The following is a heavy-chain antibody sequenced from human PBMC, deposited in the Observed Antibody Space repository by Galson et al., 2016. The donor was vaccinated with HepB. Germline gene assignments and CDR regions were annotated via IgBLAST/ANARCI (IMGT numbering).Heavy chain of an antibody. D-gene: IGHD7-27*01. CDR1: GDSVSTNSAA. CDR2: TYYRSKWYN. CDR3: ARAKANWDGGGDNWFDP. J-gene: IGHJ5*02. Sequence: CAISGDSVSTNSAAWNWIRQSPSRGLEWLGRTYYRSKWYNAYALSVKSRITINPDTSKNQIPLQLNSVTPEGTAVYYCARAKANWDGGGDNWFDPWGQGTLVTVSS. V-gene: IGHV6-1*01.